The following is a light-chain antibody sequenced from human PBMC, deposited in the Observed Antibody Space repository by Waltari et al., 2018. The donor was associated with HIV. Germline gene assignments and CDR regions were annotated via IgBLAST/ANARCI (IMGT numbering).Light chain of an antibody. CDR1: RPDIGFYKL. CDR3: GSYADNDTLI. J-gene: IGLJ2*01. V-gene: IGLV2-14*01. CDR2: GVD. Sequence: QSALTQPASVSGSPGQPVTISCTGTRPDIGFYKLVSWYQQHPGEVPQLIIYGVDSRPFGISDRFSGSKSGNTASLTISTLQPEDEAVYYCGSYADNDTLIFGGGTTVTVL.